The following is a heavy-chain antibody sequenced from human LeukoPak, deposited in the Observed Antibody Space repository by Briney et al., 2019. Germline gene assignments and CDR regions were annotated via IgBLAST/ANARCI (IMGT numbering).Heavy chain of an antibody. CDR2: ISGSGVKR. J-gene: IGHJ6*02. V-gene: IGHV3-48*04. CDR3: ATLHFYAMGV. CDR1: GFTFSSYS. Sequence: GGSLRLSCAASGFTFSSYSMNWVRQTPGKGLEWISFISGSGVKRFYADSMKGRFIISKDNTRNSLYLQMNSLRAEDTAIYYCATLHFYAMGVWGQGTTVTVSS.